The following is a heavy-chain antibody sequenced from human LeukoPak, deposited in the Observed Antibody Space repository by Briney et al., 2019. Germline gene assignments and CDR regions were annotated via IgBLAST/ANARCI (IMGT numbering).Heavy chain of an antibody. D-gene: IGHD2-2*01. CDR2: ISGSGGST. J-gene: IGHJ5*01. CDR1: GFTFSSYA. V-gene: IGHV3-23*01. CDR3: AKERDIAVLPAATDNWFDL. Sequence: GGALMLSCGASGFTFSSYAIGWVRQTPGRGLGWVSPISGSGGSTSYADSVKDRFTIPIDNPKNTLYLHMNSRRAEDTAVYYCAKERDIAVLPAATDNWFDLWGQGTMVTVSS.